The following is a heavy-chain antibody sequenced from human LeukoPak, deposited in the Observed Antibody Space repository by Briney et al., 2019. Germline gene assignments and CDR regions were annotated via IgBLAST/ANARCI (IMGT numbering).Heavy chain of an antibody. CDR1: AFTFSNYG. CDR3: AKERCSNGIGCYYYYMEV. Sequence: PGGSLRLSCAASAFTFSNYGMHWVRQAPGKGLEWVAYIQYDRTNEQYARSVKGRFRISRDNSSNILYLQMNSLITEDTAVYYCAKERCSNGIGCYYYYMEVWGKGTTVTISS. V-gene: IGHV3-30*02. D-gene: IGHD2-8*01. J-gene: IGHJ6*03. CDR2: IQYDRTNE.